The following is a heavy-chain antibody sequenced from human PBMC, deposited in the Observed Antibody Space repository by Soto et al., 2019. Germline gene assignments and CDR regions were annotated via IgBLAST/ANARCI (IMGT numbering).Heavy chain of an antibody. CDR3: ARGPFIVGATIIDY. CDR2: IYYSGST. J-gene: IGHJ4*02. Sequence: PSETLSLTCTVSGGSISSGDYYWSWIRQPPGKGLEWIGYIYYSGSTYYNPSLKSRVTISVDTSKNQFSLKLSSVTAADTAVYYCARGPFIVGATIIDYWGQGTLVTVSS. D-gene: IGHD1-26*01. V-gene: IGHV4-30-4*01. CDR1: GGSISSGDYY.